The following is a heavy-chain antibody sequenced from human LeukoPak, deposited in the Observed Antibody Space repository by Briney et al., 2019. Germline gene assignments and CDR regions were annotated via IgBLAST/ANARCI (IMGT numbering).Heavy chain of an antibody. CDR2: IIPIFVTA. V-gene: IGHV1-69*13. Sequence: SLKVSCKASGGTLSTYAISWVRQAPGQGLEWMGGIIPIFVTANYAQTFQGRVTITADESTSTAYMELSSLRSEDTAVYYCARDVRVVVPAAIGYYYYYYMDVWGKGTTVTVSS. D-gene: IGHD2-2*01. CDR1: GGTLSTYA. CDR3: ARDVRVVVPAAIGYYYYYYMDV. J-gene: IGHJ6*03.